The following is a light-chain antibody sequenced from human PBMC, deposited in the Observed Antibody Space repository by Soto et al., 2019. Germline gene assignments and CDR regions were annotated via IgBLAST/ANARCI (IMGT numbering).Light chain of an antibody. V-gene: IGLV2-11*01. J-gene: IGLJ1*01. CDR1: SSDVGGYNY. CDR2: DVS. Sequence: QSALTQPRSVSGSPGQSVTISCTGTSSDVGGYNYVSWYQQHPGKAPKLMIYDVSKRPSGVPDRFSGSKAGNTASLTISGLQAEDVADYYCCSYAGSLDVFGTGTKLTVL. CDR3: CSYAGSLDV.